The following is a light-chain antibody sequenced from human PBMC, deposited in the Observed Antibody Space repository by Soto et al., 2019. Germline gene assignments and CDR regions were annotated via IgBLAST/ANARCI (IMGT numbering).Light chain of an antibody. V-gene: IGLV2-14*01. J-gene: IGLJ1*01. CDR3: SSYTSVTTFVV. CDR2: EVT. CDR1: SSDIGRYNF. Sequence: QSALTQPASVSGSPEQSITISCTGTSSDIGRYNFVSWYQQHPGKAPKLLVYEVTNRPSGVSNRFSGSKSGNTASLTIFGLQTEDEADYYCSSYTSVTTFVVFGTGTKLTVL.